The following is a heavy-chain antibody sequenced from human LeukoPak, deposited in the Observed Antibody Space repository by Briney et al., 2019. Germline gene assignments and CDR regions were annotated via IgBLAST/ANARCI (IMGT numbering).Heavy chain of an antibody. Sequence: ASVKVSCKVSGYTLTELSMHWVRQAPGKGLEWMGGFDPEDGETIYAQKFQGRVTMTEDTSIDAAYMELSSLRSEDTAVYYCATDRIAVAGTFPFDYWGQGTLVTVSS. CDR2: FDPEDGET. J-gene: IGHJ4*02. V-gene: IGHV1-24*01. CDR3: ATDRIAVAGTFPFDY. D-gene: IGHD6-19*01. CDR1: GYTLTELS.